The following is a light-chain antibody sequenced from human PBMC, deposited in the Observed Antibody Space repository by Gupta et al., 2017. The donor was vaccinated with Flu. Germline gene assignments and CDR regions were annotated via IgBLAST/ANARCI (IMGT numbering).Light chain of an antibody. CDR1: QNVKNY. V-gene: IGKV1-39*01. Sequence: PSLRSAAVGDRVSSTCRASQNVKNYLNWYQQRPGQAPKLLIYAASNRQSGVPSRFSGSGSRADFRLTIGSVEAEDFAAYYCQQSYSSPYSFGQGTKVEIQ. CDR2: AAS. CDR3: QQSYSSPYS. J-gene: IGKJ2*03.